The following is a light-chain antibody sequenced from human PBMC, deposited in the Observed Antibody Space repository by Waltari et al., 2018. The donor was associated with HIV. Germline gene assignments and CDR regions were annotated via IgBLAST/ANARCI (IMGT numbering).Light chain of an antibody. V-gene: IGLV1-40*01. CDR2: ATT. J-gene: IGLJ2*01. Sequence: QSVMTQPPSVSGTPGQMATLSCRGRRSNNGAGYAVPTSQQLPGTAPKLLIYATTNRPSGVPDRFFGSRSGTSASLAITGLQAEDEADYYCQSYDSGLSGSTVFGGGTKLTVL. CDR3: QSYDSGLSGSTV. CDR1: RSNNGAGYA.